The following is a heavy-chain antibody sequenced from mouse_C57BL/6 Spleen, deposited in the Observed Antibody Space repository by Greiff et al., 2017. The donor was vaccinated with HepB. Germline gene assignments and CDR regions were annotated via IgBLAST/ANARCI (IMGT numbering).Heavy chain of an antibody. CDR2: INYDGSST. CDR3: ARDGYYYGSSYGYFDV. V-gene: IGHV5-16*01. Sequence: EANLVESEGGLVQPGSSMKLSCTASGFTFSDYYMAWVRQVPEKGLEWVANINYDGSSTYYLDSLKSRFIISRDNAKNILYLQMSSLKSEDTATYYCARDGYYYGSSYGYFDVWGTGTTVTVSS. CDR1: GFTFSDYY. D-gene: IGHD1-1*01. J-gene: IGHJ1*03.